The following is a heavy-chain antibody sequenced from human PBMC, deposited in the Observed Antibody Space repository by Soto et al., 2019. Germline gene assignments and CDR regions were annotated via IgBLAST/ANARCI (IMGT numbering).Heavy chain of an antibody. CDR2: IDWDGDK. J-gene: IGHJ6*02. CDR3: ERRGADSGYGMDV. Sequence: ASGPTLVNPTETLTLTCTFSGFSLSTTGMCVNWIRQPPGKALEWLGRIDWDGDKFYSSSLRTRLTISKDTSKNLVVLIMTNMDPLDKATYYCERRGADSGYGMDVWGQGTTVTVSS. CDR1: GFSLSTTGMC. D-gene: IGHD2-21*01. V-gene: IGHV2-70*17.